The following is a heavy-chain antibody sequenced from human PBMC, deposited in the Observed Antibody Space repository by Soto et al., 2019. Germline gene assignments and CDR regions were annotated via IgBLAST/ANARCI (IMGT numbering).Heavy chain of an antibody. Sequence: QVQLVQSGAEVKKPGASVKVSCKASGYTFTSYGISWVRQAPGHGLEWMGWISDYNRNTNYAQKLQGRVTMTTDTSTSTASMELRSLRSDHTAVYYRVVVPAASGFDYWVQGTLVTVSS. CDR2: ISDYNRNT. CDR3: VVVPAASGFDY. J-gene: IGHJ4*02. D-gene: IGHD2-2*01. CDR1: GYTFTSYG. V-gene: IGHV1-18*01.